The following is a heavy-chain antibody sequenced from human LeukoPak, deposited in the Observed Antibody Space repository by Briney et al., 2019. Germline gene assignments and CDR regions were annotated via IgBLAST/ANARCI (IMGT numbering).Heavy chain of an antibody. J-gene: IGHJ4*02. D-gene: IGHD5-18*01. CDR3: VTRVGKPMNY. CDR2: SSTYNGTT. CDR1: NYTFADYG. V-gene: IGHV1-18*01. Sequence: ASETVSCKPFNYTFADYGFSWMRHAPGQGREWMRRSSTYNGTTKYEQSFQGRVTKTADTSTSIAHIELRNLRPDDSAVYYCVTRVGKPMNYWGQGTLVTVSS.